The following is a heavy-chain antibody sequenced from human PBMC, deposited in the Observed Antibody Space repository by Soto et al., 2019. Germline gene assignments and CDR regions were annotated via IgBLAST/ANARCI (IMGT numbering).Heavy chain of an antibody. CDR2: INHSGST. Sequence: SSETLSLTCAVYGGSFSGYYWSWIRQPPGKGLEWIGEINHSGSTNYNPSLKSRVTISVDTSKNQFSLKLSSVTAADTAVYYCVGVILTGYYTQIDYWGQGTLVTVSS. D-gene: IGHD3-9*01. J-gene: IGHJ4*02. V-gene: IGHV4-34*01. CDR1: GGSFSGYY. CDR3: VGVILTGYYTQIDY.